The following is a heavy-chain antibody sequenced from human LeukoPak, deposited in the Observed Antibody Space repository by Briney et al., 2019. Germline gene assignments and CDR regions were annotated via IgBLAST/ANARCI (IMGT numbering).Heavy chain of an antibody. CDR3: AKVTYGSGTYGAFDY. J-gene: IGHJ4*02. CDR2: FSGSGDNT. D-gene: IGHD3-10*01. V-gene: IGHV3-23*01. CDR1: GFPFRRHG. Sequence: PGGSLRLSCAASGFPFRRHGMSGVRRAPGKGLEWVSTFSGSGDNTYYADSVKGRFTITRDNSKNTLYLQMNSLRAEDTAVYYCAKVTYGSGTYGAFDYWGQGTLVTVSS.